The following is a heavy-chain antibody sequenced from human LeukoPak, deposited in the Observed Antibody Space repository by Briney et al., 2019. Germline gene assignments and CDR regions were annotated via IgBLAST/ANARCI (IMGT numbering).Heavy chain of an antibody. CDR3: ARAYDSSWHNFDY. V-gene: IGHV3-30-3*01. Sequence: GRSLRLSCAASGFTFSSYAMHWVRQAPGKGLEWVAVISYDESQKWYADSVKGRFIISRDISKNTLYLEMDSLRREDTAVYYCARAYDSSWHNFDYWGQGSLVTVSS. J-gene: IGHJ4*02. CDR1: GFTFSSYA. D-gene: IGHD6-13*01. CDR2: ISYDESQK.